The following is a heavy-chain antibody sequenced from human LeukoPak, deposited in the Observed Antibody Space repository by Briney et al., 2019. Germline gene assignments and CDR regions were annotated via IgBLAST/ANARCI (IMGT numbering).Heavy chain of an antibody. V-gene: IGHV3-23*01. CDR2: ISGSGGST. CDR1: GFTFSSYA. CDR3: AKDRVEGWFGELPQYYFDY. Sequence: PGGSLRLSCAASGFTFSSYAMSWVRQAPGKGLEWVSAISGSGGSTYYADSVKGRFTISRDNSKNTLYLQMNSLRAEDTAVYYCAKDRVEGWFGELPQYYFDYWGQGTLVTVSS. J-gene: IGHJ4*02. D-gene: IGHD3-10*01.